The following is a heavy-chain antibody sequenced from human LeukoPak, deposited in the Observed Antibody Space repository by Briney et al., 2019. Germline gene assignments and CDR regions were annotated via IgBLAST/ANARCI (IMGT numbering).Heavy chain of an antibody. CDR3: AKDHTYYYGSGTLGAFDI. D-gene: IGHD3-10*01. CDR2: ISYGGSNK. CDR1: GFTFSNAW. Sequence: GGSLRLSCAASGFTFSNAWMSWVRQAPGKGLEWVAVISYGGSNKYYADSVKGRFTISRDNSKNTLYLQMNSLRAEDTAVYYCAKDHTYYYGSGTLGAFDIWGQGTMVTVSS. J-gene: IGHJ3*02. V-gene: IGHV3-30*18.